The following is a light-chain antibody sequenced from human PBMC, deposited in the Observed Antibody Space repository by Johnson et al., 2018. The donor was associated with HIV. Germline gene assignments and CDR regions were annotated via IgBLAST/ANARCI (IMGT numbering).Light chain of an antibody. J-gene: IGLJ1*01. CDR1: RSNIGNNY. CDR2: EDN. V-gene: IGLV1-51*02. CDR3: GTWDNSVSPGGV. Sequence: QSVLTQPPSVSAAPGQRVTISCSGGRSNIGNNYVSWYQQFPGAAPKLLIYEDNKRPSGIPDRFSGSKSGTSATLGITGLQTGDEADYYCGTWDNSVSPGGVFETGTKVIV.